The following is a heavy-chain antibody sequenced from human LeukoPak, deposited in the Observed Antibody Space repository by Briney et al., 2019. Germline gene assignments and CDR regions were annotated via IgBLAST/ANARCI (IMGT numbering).Heavy chain of an antibody. J-gene: IGHJ4*02. Sequence: PGGSLRLSCAASGFTFSSYAMHWVRQAPGKGLEWVAVISYDGSNKYYADSVKGRFTISRDNSKNTLYLQMNSLRAEDTAVYYCARAAGLLWFGEYLDYWGQGTLVTVSS. CDR3: ARAAGLLWFGEYLDY. V-gene: IGHV3-30*04. D-gene: IGHD3-10*01. CDR2: ISYDGSNK. CDR1: GFTFSSYA.